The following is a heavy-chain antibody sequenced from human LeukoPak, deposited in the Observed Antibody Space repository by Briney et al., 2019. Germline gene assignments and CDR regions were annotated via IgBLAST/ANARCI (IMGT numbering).Heavy chain of an antibody. J-gene: IGHJ6*02. CDR3: VRTYGDYDYYYYGMDV. V-gene: IGHV4-39*01. CDR1: GGSISSSSYY. CDR2: IYYSGST. D-gene: IGHD4-17*01. Sequence: SETLSLTCTVSGGSISSSSYYWGWIRQPPGKGLEWIGSIYYSGSTYYNPSLKSRVTISVDTSKNQFSLKLSSVTAADTAVYYCVRTYGDYDYYYYGMDVWGQGTTVTVSS.